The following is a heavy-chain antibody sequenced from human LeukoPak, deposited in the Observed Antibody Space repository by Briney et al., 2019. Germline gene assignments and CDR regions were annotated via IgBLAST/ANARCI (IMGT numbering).Heavy chain of an antibody. V-gene: IGHV3-30*02. Sequence: GGSLRLSCAGSGFTFSSYGMHWVRQAPGKGLEWVAFIRYDGSNKYYADSVKGRFTISRDNSKNTLYLQMNSLRAEDTAVYYCAKDPRVYAPNWFDPWGQGTLVTVSS. CDR2: IRYDGSNK. D-gene: IGHD2-8*01. CDR1: GFTFSSYG. J-gene: IGHJ5*02. CDR3: AKDPRVYAPNWFDP.